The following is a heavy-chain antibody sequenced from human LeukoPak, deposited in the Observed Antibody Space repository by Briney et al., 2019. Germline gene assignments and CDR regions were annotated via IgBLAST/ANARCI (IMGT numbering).Heavy chain of an antibody. CDR1: GYTFTGYY. CDR3: ARVSLGYDYVWGSYQD. V-gene: IGHV1-2*02. Sequence: ASVKVSCKASGYTFTGYYMHWVRQAPGQGLEWMGWINPNSGGTNYAQKFQGRVTMTRDTSISTAYMELSRLGSDDTAVYYCARVSLGYDYVWGSYQDWGQGTLVTVSS. J-gene: IGHJ4*02. CDR2: INPNSGGT. D-gene: IGHD3-16*02.